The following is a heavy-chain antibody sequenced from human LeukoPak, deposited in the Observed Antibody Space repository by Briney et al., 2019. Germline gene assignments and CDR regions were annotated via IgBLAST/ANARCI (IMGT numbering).Heavy chain of an antibody. CDR1: GGTFSSYT. V-gene: IGHV1-69*04. Sequence: SVKVSCKASGGTFSSYTVSWVRQAPGQGLEWMGRIIPILGIANYAQKFQGRVTITADKSTSTAYMELSSLRSEDTAVYYCARERCSSTSCYRPYYYMDVWGKGTTVTVSS. D-gene: IGHD2-2*02. CDR2: IIPILGIA. CDR3: ARERCSSTSCYRPYYYMDV. J-gene: IGHJ6*03.